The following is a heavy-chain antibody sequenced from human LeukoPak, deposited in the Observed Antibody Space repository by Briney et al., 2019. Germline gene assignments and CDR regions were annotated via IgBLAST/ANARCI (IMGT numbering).Heavy chain of an antibody. CDR3: ARVYDYVWGSYRNRGPYYFDY. D-gene: IGHD3-16*02. CDR1: GYTLTGYY. Sequence: GASVKVSCRASGYTLTGYYMHWVRQAPGQGLEWMGWINTNTGNPTYAQGFTGRFVFSLDTSVSTAYLQISSLKAEDTAVYYCARVYDYVWGSYRNRGPYYFDYWGQGTLVTVSS. V-gene: IGHV7-4-1*02. CDR2: INTNTGNP. J-gene: IGHJ4*02.